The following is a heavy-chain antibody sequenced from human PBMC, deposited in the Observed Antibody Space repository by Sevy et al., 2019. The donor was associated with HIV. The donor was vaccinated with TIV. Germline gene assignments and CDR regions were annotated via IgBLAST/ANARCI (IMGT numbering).Heavy chain of an antibody. V-gene: IGHV4-59*08. D-gene: IGHD3-3*01. Sequence: SETLSLTCTVSGGSISTYYWTWIRQPPGKGLEWIGYIYYSGRTNYNPPLKSRVTISVDTSTNHFSLKLRSVTAADTAVYYCARHSYYDFWSGYPVGYFDYWGQGTLVTVSS. J-gene: IGHJ4*02. CDR1: GGSISTYY. CDR3: ARHSYYDFWSGYPVGYFDY. CDR2: IYYSGRT.